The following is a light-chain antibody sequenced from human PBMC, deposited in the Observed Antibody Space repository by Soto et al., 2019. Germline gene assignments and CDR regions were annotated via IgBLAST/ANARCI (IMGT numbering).Light chain of an antibody. V-gene: IGLV2-14*03. J-gene: IGLJ1*01. Sequence: YVLPQPASVSGSPGQSITISCTGTSSDVGGYNYVSWYQHHPGKAPKLMIYDVSNRPSGVSNRFSGSKSGNTASLIISGLQAEDEADYYCSSYTSSSTLSTYVFGTGTKVTVL. CDR2: DVS. CDR1: SSDVGGYNY. CDR3: SSYTSSSTLSTYV.